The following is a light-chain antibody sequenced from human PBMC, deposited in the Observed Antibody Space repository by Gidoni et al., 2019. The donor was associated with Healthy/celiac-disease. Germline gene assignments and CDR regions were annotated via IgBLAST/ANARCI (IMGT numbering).Light chain of an antibody. CDR2: GAS. J-gene: IGKJ1*01. CDR1: QSVSSSY. V-gene: IGKV3-20*01. CDR3: QQYGSSPGT. Sequence: EVVLTQSPGTLSLSPGERATISCRASQSVSSSYLAWYQQKPGQAPRLLIYGASSRATGIPDRFSGSGSGTDFTLTISSLESEDFAVYYCQQYGSSPGTFGQGTKVEIK.